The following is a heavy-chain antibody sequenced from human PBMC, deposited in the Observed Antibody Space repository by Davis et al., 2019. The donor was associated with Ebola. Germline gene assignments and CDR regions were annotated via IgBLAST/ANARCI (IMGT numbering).Heavy chain of an antibody. CDR1: GGTFSSYA. J-gene: IGHJ3*02. CDR2: IIPIFGTA. CDR3: ARDLLSGSAFDI. D-gene: IGHD2/OR15-2a*01. V-gene: IGHV1-69*13. Sequence: SVKVSCKASGGTFSSYAISWVRQAPGQGLEWMGGIIPIFGTANYAQKFQGRVTITADESTSTAYMELSSLRSEDTAVYYCARDLLSGSAFDIWGQGTMVTVSS.